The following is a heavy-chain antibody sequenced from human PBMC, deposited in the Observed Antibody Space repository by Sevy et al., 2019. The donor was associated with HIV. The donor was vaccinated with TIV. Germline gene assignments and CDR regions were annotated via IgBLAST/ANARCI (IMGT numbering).Heavy chain of an antibody. CDR2: INPNSGVT. V-gene: IGHV1-2*06. CDR3: VREDINAPRTLLSFDI. J-gene: IGHJ3*02. CDR1: GYIFSDYN. D-gene: IGHD3-3*01. Sequence: ASVKVSCKTTGYIFSDYNMHWVRQAPGQGLEWMGLINPNSGVTIYAHNFRGRVSVTRDTSMSTAYMELSGLTSDDTAVYCYVREDINAPRTLLSFDIWGQGTMVTVSS.